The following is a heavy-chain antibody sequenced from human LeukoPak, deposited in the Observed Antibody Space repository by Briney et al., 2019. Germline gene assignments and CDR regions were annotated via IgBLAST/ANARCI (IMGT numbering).Heavy chain of an antibody. Sequence: GRSLRLSCAASGFTFSTYGIHWVRQAPGKGLEWVAVISYDGSNKYYADSVKGRFTTSRDNSKNTLYLQMNSLRAEDTAVYYCAKAIYSGSYYGLYFQHWGQGTLVTVSS. CDR2: ISYDGSNK. CDR3: AKAIYSGSYYGLYFQH. V-gene: IGHV3-30*18. J-gene: IGHJ1*01. D-gene: IGHD1-26*01. CDR1: GFTFSTYG.